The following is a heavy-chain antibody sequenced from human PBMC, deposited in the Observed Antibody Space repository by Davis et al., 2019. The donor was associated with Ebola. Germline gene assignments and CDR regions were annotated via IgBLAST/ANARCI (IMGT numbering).Heavy chain of an antibody. CDR1: GFTFSSYT. CDR2: IGTRGDPT. J-gene: IGHJ3*02. CDR3: VRDYFFALDI. D-gene: IGHD2/OR15-2a*01. V-gene: IGHV3-48*02. Sequence: GESLKISCAASGFTFSSYTMNWVRQAPGKGLEWVSYIGTRGDPTVYADSVKGRFTVSRDDANNSLFLLMNSLRDEDTAIYYCVRDYFFALDIWGQGTMVTVSS.